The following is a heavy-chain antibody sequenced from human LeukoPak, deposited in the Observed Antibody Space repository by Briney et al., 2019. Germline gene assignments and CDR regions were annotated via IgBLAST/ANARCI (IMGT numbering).Heavy chain of an antibody. J-gene: IGHJ3*02. CDR3: ERSDTRRITTIVVVPAHDAFDI. V-gene: IGHV1-8*01. CDR2: MNPNSGNT. CDR1: GYTFTNYY. Sequence: ASVKVSCKASGYTFTNYYIHWVRQATGQGLEWMGWMNPNSGNTGYAQKFQGRVTMTRNTSISTAYMELSSLRSEDTAVYYCERSDTRRITTIVVVPAHDAFDIWGQGTMVTVSS. D-gene: IGHD3-22*01.